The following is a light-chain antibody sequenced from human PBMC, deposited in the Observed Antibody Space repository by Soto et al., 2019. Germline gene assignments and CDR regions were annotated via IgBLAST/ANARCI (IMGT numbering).Light chain of an antibody. CDR2: GNS. CDR1: SSNIGAGYD. J-gene: IGLJ1*01. CDR3: QSYDTSLSGSYV. V-gene: IGLV1-40*01. Sequence: QSVLTQPPSVSGAPGQSVTISCTGSSSNIGAGYDVHWYQQLPGTAPKLPIYGNSNRPSGVTDRFSGSKSGTSASLAITGIQAEDEADYYWQSYDTSLSGSYVYGNGTKVTVL.